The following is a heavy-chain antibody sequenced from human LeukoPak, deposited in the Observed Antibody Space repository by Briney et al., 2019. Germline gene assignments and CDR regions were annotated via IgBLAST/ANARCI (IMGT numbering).Heavy chain of an antibody. V-gene: IGHV3-30*02. CDR1: GFTFSSYG. Sequence: GGSLRLSCAASGFTFSSYGMHWVRQAPGKGLEWVAFMRYGEGDTYYRDSVRGRFAISRDNAKNTLYLQMNSLRPEDTAIYYCAKDWISDWSNYFDPWGQGTQVTVS. CDR2: MRYGEGDT. D-gene: IGHD3-9*01. CDR3: AKDWISDWSNYFDP. J-gene: IGHJ5*02.